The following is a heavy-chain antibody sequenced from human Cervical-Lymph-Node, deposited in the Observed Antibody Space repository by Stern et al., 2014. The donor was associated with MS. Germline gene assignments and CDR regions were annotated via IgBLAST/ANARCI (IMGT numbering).Heavy chain of an antibody. CDR1: GATFSTNA. D-gene: IGHD4-23*01. V-gene: IGHV1-69*01. CDR3: AREHHGGNFAA. J-gene: IGHJ5*02. CDR2: IVPIFDKS. Sequence: QMQLVQSGAEVKRPGSSVKVSCKASGATFSTNAISWLRQGPGQGLEWMGGIVPIFDKSNYAQKFRGRVTITADESTSTAYMELTSLRSEDTAVYYCAREHHGGNFAAWGQGTLVTVSS.